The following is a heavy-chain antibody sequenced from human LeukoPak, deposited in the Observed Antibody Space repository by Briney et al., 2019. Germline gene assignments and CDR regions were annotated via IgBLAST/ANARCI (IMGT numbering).Heavy chain of an antibody. CDR1: GFTFTKYW. CDR2: INENGSEK. Sequence: GGSLRLSCTASGFTFTKYWMSWVRQAPGKGLEWVANINENGSEKKYLDSVKGRFTISRDNARNFIYLQVNSLRAEDTAVYYCAELGITMVGGVWGKGTTVTISS. D-gene: IGHD3-10*02. V-gene: IGHV3-7*01. CDR3: AELGITMVGGV. J-gene: IGHJ6*04.